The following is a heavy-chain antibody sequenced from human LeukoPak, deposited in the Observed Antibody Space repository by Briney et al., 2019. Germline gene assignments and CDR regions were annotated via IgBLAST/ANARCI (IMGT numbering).Heavy chain of an antibody. J-gene: IGHJ5*02. CDR1: GFTFSTYG. D-gene: IGHD5-18*01. V-gene: IGHV3-30*02. CDR3: ARLYGSYGYVSWFDP. CDR2: IRYDGSNK. Sequence: GGSLRLSCAASGFTFSTYGMHWVRQAPGKGLEWVAFIRYDGSNKYYADSVKGRFTISRDNSKNTLYLQMNSLRAEDTAVYYCARLYGSYGYVSWFDPWGQGTLVTVSS.